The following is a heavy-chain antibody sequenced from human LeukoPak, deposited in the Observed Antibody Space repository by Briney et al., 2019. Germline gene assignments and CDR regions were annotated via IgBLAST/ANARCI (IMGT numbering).Heavy chain of an antibody. D-gene: IGHD4-23*01. V-gene: IGHV3-74*01. CDR2: IASDGSST. CDR3: ARGRPHGNDY. CDR1: GFTFSSYW. J-gene: IGHJ4*02. Sequence: QAGGSLRLPCAASGFTFSSYWMNWVRQAPGKGLVWVSRIASDGSSTTYADSVKGRFSISRDNAKNTLYLQMNSLRVEDTAVYYCARGRPHGNDYWGQGTLVTASS.